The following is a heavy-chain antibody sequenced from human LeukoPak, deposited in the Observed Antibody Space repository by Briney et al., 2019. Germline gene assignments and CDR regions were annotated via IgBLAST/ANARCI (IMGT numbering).Heavy chain of an antibody. J-gene: IGHJ4*02. CDR1: GFSFSNYA. Sequence: GGSLRLSCVASGFSFSNYAMSWVRQAPGKGLEWVSLIVASSGSTFYADSVKGRFTISRDKSKNTLYLRMSSLGAEDTAVYYCAKGGYDYVEIGYFDYWGQGALVTVSS. CDR2: IVASSGST. V-gene: IGHV3-23*01. CDR3: AKGGYDYVEIGYFDY. D-gene: IGHD5-12*01.